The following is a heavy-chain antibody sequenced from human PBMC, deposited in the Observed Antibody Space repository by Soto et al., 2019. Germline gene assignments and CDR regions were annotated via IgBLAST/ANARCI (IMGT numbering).Heavy chain of an antibody. V-gene: IGHV4-34*01. CDR2: INHSGST. CDR1: CGSFSGYY. CDR3: ARGGYCTNGVCSPYYYYYYGMDV. D-gene: IGHD2-8*01. Sequence: NPSETLSLTCAFYCGSFSGYYWSWIRQPPGKGLEWIGEINHSGSTNYNPSLKSRVTISVDTSKNQFSLKLSSVTAADTAVYYCARGGYCTNGVCSPYYYYYYGMDVWGQGTTVTVSS. J-gene: IGHJ6*02.